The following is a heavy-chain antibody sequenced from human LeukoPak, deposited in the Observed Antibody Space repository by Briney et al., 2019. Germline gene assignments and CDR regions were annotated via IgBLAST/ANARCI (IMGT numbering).Heavy chain of an antibody. CDR1: GDSISSSSYY. V-gene: IGHV4-39*01. CDR3: ARISADGSGYYYVDY. Sequence: PSETLSLTCTVSGDSISSSSYYWGWIRQPPGKGLDWIGSIYYDGSTYCNPSPKSRVTISVDTSKNQFSLKLSSVTAADTAVYYCARISADGSGYYYVDYWGQGTLVTVSS. D-gene: IGHD3-22*01. CDR2: IYYDGST. J-gene: IGHJ4*02.